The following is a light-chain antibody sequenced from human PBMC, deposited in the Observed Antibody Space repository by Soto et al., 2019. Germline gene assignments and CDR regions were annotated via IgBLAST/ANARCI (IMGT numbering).Light chain of an antibody. CDR3: QQSYSTLFT. CDR1: QTIIRY. CDR2: AAC. Sequence: DIQMTQSPSSLSASVGDRVTITCRASQTIIRYLNWYQQKPGRAPNLLIYAACSLHTGVPSRFSASGSGTEFTLTISSLQPADSATYYCQQSYSTLFTFGPGTRVEIK. V-gene: IGKV1-39*01. J-gene: IGKJ3*01.